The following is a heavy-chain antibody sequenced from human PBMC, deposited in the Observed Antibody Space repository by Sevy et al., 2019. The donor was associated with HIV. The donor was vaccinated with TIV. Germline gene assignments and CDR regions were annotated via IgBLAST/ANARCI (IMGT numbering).Heavy chain of an antibody. J-gene: IGHJ4*02. D-gene: IGHD1-1*01. Sequence: GGSLRLSCAASGFTFSSYGMHWVRQAPGKGLEWVAVIWYDGSNKYYADSVKGQFTISRDNSKNTLYLQMNSLRAEDTAVYYCAREPGAAGNYFDYWGQGTLVTVSS. CDR1: GFTFSSYG. V-gene: IGHV3-33*01. CDR3: AREPGAAGNYFDY. CDR2: IWYDGSNK.